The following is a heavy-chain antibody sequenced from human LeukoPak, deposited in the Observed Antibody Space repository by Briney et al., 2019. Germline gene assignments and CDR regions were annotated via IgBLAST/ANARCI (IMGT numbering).Heavy chain of an antibody. CDR3: ARGQGRPGSGWIHYYYFDY. J-gene: IGHJ4*02. CDR1: GGTFSSYA. D-gene: IGHD6-19*01. CDR2: IIPIFGTA. Sequence: SVKVSCKASGGTFSSYAISWVRQAPGQGLEWMGRIIPIFGTANYAQKFQGIVTITTDESTSTAYMELSSLRSEDTAVYYCARGQGRPGSGWIHYYYFDYWGQGTLVTVSS. V-gene: IGHV1-69*05.